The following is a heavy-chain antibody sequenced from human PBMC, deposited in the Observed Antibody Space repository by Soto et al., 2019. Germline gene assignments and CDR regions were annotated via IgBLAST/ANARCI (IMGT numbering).Heavy chain of an antibody. CDR2: ISYDGSNK. CDR1: GFTFISYG. V-gene: IGHV3-30*18. J-gene: IGHJ6*02. Sequence: GGSLRLSCAASGFTFISYGMHWVRQAPGKGLEWVAVISYDGSNKYYADSVKGRFTISRDNSKNTLYLQMNSLRAEDTAVYYCAKVSRSERRGFNYYYYGMDVWGQGTTVTVSS. CDR3: AKVSRSERRGFNYYYYGMDV. D-gene: IGHD1-26*01.